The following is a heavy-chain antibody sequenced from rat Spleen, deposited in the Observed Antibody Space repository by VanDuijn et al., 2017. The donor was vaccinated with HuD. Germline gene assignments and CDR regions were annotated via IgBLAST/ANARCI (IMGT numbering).Heavy chain of an antibody. CDR3: ARHSSSYYWYFDF. V-gene: IGHV5-29*01. D-gene: IGHD1-2*01. CDR1: GFTFSDYY. Sequence: EVQLVESDGGLVQPGRSLKLSCAASGFTFSDYYMAWVRQAPTKGLEWVATISYDGSSTYYRDSVKGRFTISRDNAKSTLYLQMDSLRSEDTATYYCARHSSSYYWYFDFWGPGTMVTVSS. J-gene: IGHJ1*01. CDR2: ISYDGSST.